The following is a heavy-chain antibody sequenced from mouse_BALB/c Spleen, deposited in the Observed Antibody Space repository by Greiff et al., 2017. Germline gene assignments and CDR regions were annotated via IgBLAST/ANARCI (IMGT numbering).Heavy chain of an antibody. Sequence: EVQLVESGGGLVKPGGSLKLSCAASGFTFSDYYMYWVRQTPEKRLEWVATISDGGSYTYYPDSVKGRFTISRDNAKNNLYLQMSSLKSEDTAMYYCAREMFAYWGQGTLVTVSA. CDR1: GFTFSDYY. J-gene: IGHJ3*01. V-gene: IGHV5-4*02. CDR3: AREMFAY. CDR2: ISDGGSYT.